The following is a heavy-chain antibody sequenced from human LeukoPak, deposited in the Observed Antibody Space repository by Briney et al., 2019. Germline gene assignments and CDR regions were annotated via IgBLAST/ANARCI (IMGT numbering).Heavy chain of an antibody. CDR1: GGTFSSYA. V-gene: IGHV1-69*13. Sequence: SVKVSCKASGGTFSSYAINWVRQAPGQGLEWMGGIIPIFGTANYAQKFQGRVTITADESTSTAYMELSSLRSEDTAVYYCARDFTDIVVVPAAIGHGGYYYYYGMDVWGQGTTVTVSS. CDR2: IIPIFGTA. CDR3: ARDFTDIVVVPAAIGHGGYYYYYGMDV. J-gene: IGHJ6*02. D-gene: IGHD2-2*01.